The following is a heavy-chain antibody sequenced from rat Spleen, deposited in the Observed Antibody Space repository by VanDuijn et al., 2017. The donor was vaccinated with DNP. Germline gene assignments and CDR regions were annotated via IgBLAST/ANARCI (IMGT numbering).Heavy chain of an antibody. V-gene: IGHV3-1*01. J-gene: IGHJ2*01. CDR1: GYSITSDY. CDR3: ARWRIGPHYFDY. CDR2: ISYSGRT. D-gene: IGHD1-11*01. Sequence: EVQLQESGPGLVKPSQSLSLTCSVTGYSITSDYWGWIRKFPGNKMAWIGHISYSGRTTYNPSLKSRISISRDTSKNQFFLKLNSVSTDDTATYYCARWRIGPHYFDYWGQGVMVTVSS.